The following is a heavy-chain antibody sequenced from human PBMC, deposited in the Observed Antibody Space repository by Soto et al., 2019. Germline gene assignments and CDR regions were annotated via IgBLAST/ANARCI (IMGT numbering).Heavy chain of an antibody. Sequence: SETLSFTCTVSGSSINSSGYYWGWIRQPPGKGLEWIGSMFYGVSTYYNPSLKSRVTVSVDTSKNQFSLNLRSVTAADTAVYYCARLPSRHLVDYWGQGTLVTVSS. J-gene: IGHJ4*02. D-gene: IGHD3-3*02. CDR1: GSSINSSGYY. CDR3: ARLPSRHLVDY. V-gene: IGHV4-39*01. CDR2: MFYGVST.